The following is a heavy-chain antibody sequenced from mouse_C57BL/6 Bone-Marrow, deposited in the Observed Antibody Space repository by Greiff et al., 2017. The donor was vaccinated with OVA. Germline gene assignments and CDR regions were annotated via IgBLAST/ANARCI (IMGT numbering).Heavy chain of an antibody. J-gene: IGHJ2*01. Sequence: EVKLMESGGGLVQPKGSLKLSCAASGFSFNTYAMNWVRQAPGKGLEWVARIRSKSNNYATYYADSVKDRFTISRDDSESMLYLQMNNLKTEDTAMYYCVRQVTGSYYFDYWGQGTTLTVSS. CDR3: VRQVTGSYYFDY. CDR1: GFSFNTYA. D-gene: IGHD2-3*01. CDR2: IRSKSNNYAT. V-gene: IGHV10-1*01.